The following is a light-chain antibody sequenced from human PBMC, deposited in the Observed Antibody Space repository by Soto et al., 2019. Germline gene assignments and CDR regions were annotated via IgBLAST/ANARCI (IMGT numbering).Light chain of an antibody. CDR3: CSYAGSTTLYV. J-gene: IGLJ1*01. CDR1: SSDVGSYNL. CDR2: EAF. V-gene: IGLV2-23*01. Sequence: QSALTQPASVSGSPGQSITISCTGTSSDVGSYNLVSWYQQHPGTAPKLIIYEAFKRPSGVSNRFSGSKSGDTASLTISGLQAEDDANYYCCSYAGSTTLYVFGTGTKVTVL.